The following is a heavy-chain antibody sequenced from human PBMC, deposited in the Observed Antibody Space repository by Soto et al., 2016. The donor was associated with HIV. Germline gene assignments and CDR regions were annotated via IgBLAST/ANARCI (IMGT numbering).Heavy chain of an antibody. CDR2: INPNSGGT. D-gene: IGHD2-2*02. CDR3: ARDEGHCSSISCYRYWFDP. J-gene: IGHJ5*02. Sequence: QVQLVQSGAEVKKPGASVKVSCKASGYTFTGYYMHWVRQAPGQGLEWMGWINPNSGGTNYAQKFQGRVTMTRDTSISTAYMELSRLRSDDTAVYYCARDEGHCSSISCYRYWFDPGAREPWSPSPQ. V-gene: IGHV1-2*02. CDR1: GYTFTGYY.